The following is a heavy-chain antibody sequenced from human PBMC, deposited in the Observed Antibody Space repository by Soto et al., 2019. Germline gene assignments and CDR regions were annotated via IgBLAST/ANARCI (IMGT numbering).Heavy chain of an antibody. D-gene: IGHD2-2*01. CDR3: AIVPDY. Sequence: QLQLQESGSGLVKPSQTLSLTCAVSGGSISSGGYSWSWIRQPPGKGLEWIGYMYHSGSTYYNPAPXSXXTISIDRSKNQFSLKLSSVTAADTAVYYCAIVPDYWGQGMLVTVSS. V-gene: IGHV4-30-2*01. CDR2: MYHSGST. CDR1: GGSISSGGYS. J-gene: IGHJ4*02.